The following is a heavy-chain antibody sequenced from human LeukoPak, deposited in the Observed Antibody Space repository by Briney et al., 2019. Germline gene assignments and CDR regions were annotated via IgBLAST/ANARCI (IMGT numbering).Heavy chain of an antibody. Sequence: SETLSLTCGVSGVPFSNYYRSWVRQSPTQGLEWIGEINHSGYTNYNPSLKSRVTMSIDTSKNQFSLKLTSVTAADAGVYYCTRAVAGHPDWGQGTLVTVSS. CDR1: GVPFSNYY. CDR3: TRAVAGHPD. D-gene: IGHD6-19*01. CDR2: INHSGYT. J-gene: IGHJ4*02. V-gene: IGHV4-34*01.